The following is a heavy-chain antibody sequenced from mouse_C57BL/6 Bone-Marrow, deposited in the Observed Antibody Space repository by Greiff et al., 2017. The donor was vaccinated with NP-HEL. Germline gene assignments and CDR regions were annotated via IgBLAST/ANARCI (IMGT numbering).Heavy chain of an antibody. Sequence: QVQLQQSGPGLVQPSQSLSITCTVSGFSLTSYGVHWVRQSPGKGLEWLGVIWSGGSTDYNAAFISRLSISKDNSKSQVFFKMNSLQADDTAIYYCARGLWSNSLFAYWGQGTLVTVSA. J-gene: IGHJ3*01. V-gene: IGHV2-2*01. CDR2: IWSGGST. CDR3: ARGLWSNSLFAY. CDR1: GFSLTSYG. D-gene: IGHD2-5*01.